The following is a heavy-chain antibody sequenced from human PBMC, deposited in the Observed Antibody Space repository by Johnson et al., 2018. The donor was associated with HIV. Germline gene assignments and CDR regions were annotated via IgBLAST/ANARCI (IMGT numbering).Heavy chain of an antibody. CDR3: AKVHSSSSNGFDI. V-gene: IGHV3-33*06. CDR1: GFTFSSSG. J-gene: IGHJ3*02. Sequence: QVQLVESGGGVVQPGRSLRLSCAASGFTFSSSGMHWVRQAPGKGLAWVAVIWYDGSNKYYADSVKGRFTVSRDNYKNTLYLQMNSLRGEDTAVYYCAKVHSSSSNGFDIWGQGTMVTVSS. CDR2: IWYDGSNK. D-gene: IGHD6-6*01.